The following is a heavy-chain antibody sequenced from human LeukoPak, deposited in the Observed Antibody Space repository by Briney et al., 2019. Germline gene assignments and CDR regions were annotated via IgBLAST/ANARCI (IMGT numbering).Heavy chain of an antibody. CDR2: ISGSGGTT. Sequence: QPGGSLRLSCAASGFTFNNYGMSWVRQAPGKGLEWVSAISGSGGTTLYADSVKGRFTISRDNSKSTLYLQMNSLRAEDTAVYYCAKDQGIQLWLKYFQHWGQGTLVTVSS. J-gene: IGHJ1*01. V-gene: IGHV3-23*01. CDR3: AKDQGIQLWLKYFQH. D-gene: IGHD5-18*01. CDR1: GFTFNNYG.